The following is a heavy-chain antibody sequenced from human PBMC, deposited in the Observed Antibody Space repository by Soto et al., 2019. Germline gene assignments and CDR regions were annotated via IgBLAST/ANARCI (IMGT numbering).Heavy chain of an antibody. CDR2: ISGSGGST. J-gene: IGHJ6*02. CDR3: AKDFLTGVGHYYYYGMDV. V-gene: IGHV3-23*01. D-gene: IGHD3-10*01. CDR1: GFTFSSYA. Sequence: GGSLRLSCAASGFTFSSYAMSWVRQAPGKGLEWVSAISGSGGSTYYADSVKGRFTISRDNSKNTLYLQMNSLRAEETAVYYCAKDFLTGVGHYYYYGMDVWGQGTTVTVSS.